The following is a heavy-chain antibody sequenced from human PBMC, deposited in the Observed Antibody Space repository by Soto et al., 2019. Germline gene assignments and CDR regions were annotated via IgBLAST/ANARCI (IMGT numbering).Heavy chain of an antibody. D-gene: IGHD2-21*01. V-gene: IGHV4-4*02. CDR3: ARHIGVPGTRGFDY. J-gene: IGHJ4*02. Sequence: QVQLQESGPGLVRPSGTLSLTCAVSGGSISDNNWWSWVRQPPGKGLEWIGAIYRSGTANYNPSLNSRVTISMDKSKNQISLHLYSVTAADSAVYYCARHIGVPGTRGFDYWGQGTLVTVSS. CDR1: GGSISDNNW. CDR2: IYRSGTA.